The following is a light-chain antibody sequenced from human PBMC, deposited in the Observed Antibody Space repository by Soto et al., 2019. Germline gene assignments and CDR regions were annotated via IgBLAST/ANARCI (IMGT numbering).Light chain of an antibody. V-gene: IGLV2-11*01. CDR1: SSYVGGYKY. CDR2: DVT. J-gene: IGLJ1*01. Sequence: QSVLTQPHSVSGSPGQSVTISCTGTSSYVGGYKYVSWYQHHPGKAPKLIIYDVTERPSGVPDRFSGSRSGNTASLTISGLQAEDEADYYCCSYTGSYSYVFGIGTKVTVL. CDR3: CSYTGSYSYV.